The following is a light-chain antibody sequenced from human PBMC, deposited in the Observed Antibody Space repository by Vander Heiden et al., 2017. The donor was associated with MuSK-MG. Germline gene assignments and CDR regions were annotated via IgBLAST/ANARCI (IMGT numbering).Light chain of an antibody. Sequence: SYQLTPPPSVSVSPGQTATFTCSGNKLGDRYAYWYQQKAGQYPVLVIFQDNKRPSGNPERFSASNAGKTATLTVSGTQSMDEADYYCQAWDDTSVVFGGGTKLTVL. CDR2: QDN. V-gene: IGLV3-1*01. CDR3: QAWDDTSVV. CDR1: KLGDRY. J-gene: IGLJ2*01.